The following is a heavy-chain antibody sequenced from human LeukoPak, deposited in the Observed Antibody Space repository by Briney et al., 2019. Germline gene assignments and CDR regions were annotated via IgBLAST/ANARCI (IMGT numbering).Heavy chain of an antibody. CDR1: GGSFSGYY. D-gene: IGHD6-19*01. CDR2: INHSGST. Sequence: PSETLSLTCAVDGGSFSGYYWSWIRQPPGKGLEWIGEINHSGSTNYNPSLKSRVTISVDTSKNQFSLKLSSVTAADTAVYYCARGRRVSSGWYLSFWYFDYWGQGTLVTVSS. V-gene: IGHV4-34*01. CDR3: ARGRRVSSGWYLSFWYFDY. J-gene: IGHJ4*02.